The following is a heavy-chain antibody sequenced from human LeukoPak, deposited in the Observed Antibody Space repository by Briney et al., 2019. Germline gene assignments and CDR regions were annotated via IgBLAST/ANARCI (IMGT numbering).Heavy chain of an antibody. Sequence: PSETLSLTXTVSGGSISSYYWSWIRQPPGKGLEGIGYIYYSGSTNYNPSLKSRVTISVDTSKNQFSLKLSSVTAADTAVYYCARGGIQLWLYVLDYWGQGTLVTVSS. CDR3: ARGGIQLWLYVLDY. CDR2: IYYSGST. D-gene: IGHD5-18*01. J-gene: IGHJ4*02. CDR1: GGSISSYY. V-gene: IGHV4-59*01.